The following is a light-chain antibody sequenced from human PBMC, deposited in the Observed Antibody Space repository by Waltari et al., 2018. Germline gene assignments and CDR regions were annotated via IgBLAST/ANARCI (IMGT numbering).Light chain of an antibody. V-gene: IGLV1-44*01. CDR3: AVWDDSLSAWL. J-gene: IGLJ3*02. CDR2: INE. CDR1: SSNIGRNT. Sequence: QSVLTQPPSASGTPGQRVTISCSGSSSNIGRNTVNLYQHFPGTAPQLGIYINEQRTSGFPDAFSGSKSGTSASLAISGLQSDDEAEYSCAVWDDSLSAWLFGGGTKLAVL.